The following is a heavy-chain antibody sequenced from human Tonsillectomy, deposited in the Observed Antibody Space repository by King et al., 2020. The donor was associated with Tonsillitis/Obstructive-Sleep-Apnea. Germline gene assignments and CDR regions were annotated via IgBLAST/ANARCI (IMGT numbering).Heavy chain of an antibody. CDR3: TPEQNSGGSWLRWFDP. D-gene: IGHD1-26*01. V-gene: IGHV3-15*07. Sequence: VQLVESGGGLVKPGGSLRLSCAASGFTFSNAWMNWVRQAPGKGLEWVGRIKSKTDGGTTDYAAPVKGRFTISRDDSKNTLYLQMNSLKTEDTAVYYCTPEQNSGGSWLRWFDPWGQGTLVTVSS. CDR2: IKSKTDGGTT. CDR1: GFTFSNAW. J-gene: IGHJ5*02.